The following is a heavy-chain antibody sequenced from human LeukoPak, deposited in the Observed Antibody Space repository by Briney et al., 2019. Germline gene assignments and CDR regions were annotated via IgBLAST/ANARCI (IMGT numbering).Heavy chain of an antibody. D-gene: IGHD5-18*01. Sequence: SETLSLTCAVYGGSFSGYNWSWIRQSPGKGLEWIWEINHSGSTNYNPSLKSRVTISVDTSKNQFSLKLSSVTAADTAVYYCARKFGRYSYGTIYYYHHTDVWGKGTTVTVSS. CDR3: ARKFGRYSYGTIYYYHHTDV. CDR1: GGSFSGYN. V-gene: IGHV4-34*01. CDR2: INHSGST. J-gene: IGHJ6*03.